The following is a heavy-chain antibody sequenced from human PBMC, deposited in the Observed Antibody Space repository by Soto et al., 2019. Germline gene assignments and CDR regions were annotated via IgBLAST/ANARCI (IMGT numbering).Heavy chain of an antibody. Sequence: QLQLQESGSGLVKPSQTLSLTCAVCGGSISSGGYSWSWIRQPPGKGLEWIGYINHSGSTYYNPSHQSRVTTAVDRSKNEFPPKRGSVTAADTAVYYCSRGEGSGRYYFEHWGQGTLVTLSS. CDR3: SRGEGSGRYYFEH. J-gene: IGHJ4*02. D-gene: IGHD2-15*01. V-gene: IGHV4-30-2*01. CDR2: INHSGST. CDR1: GGSISSGGYS.